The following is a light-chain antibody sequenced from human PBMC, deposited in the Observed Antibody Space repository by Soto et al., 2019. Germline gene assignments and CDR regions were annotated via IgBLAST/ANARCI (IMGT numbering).Light chain of an antibody. CDR2: EVS. V-gene: IGLV2-14*01. Sequence: QSALTQSASVSGAPGQSITISCSGTSSDVGGYSFVSWYQQHPGKAPKLMIYEVSNRPSGVSNRFSGSKSGNTASLTISGLQPEDEAYYYCSSYSKTSTPVLFGGGTKLTDL. CDR1: SSDVGGYSF. CDR3: SSYSKTSTPVL. J-gene: IGLJ2*01.